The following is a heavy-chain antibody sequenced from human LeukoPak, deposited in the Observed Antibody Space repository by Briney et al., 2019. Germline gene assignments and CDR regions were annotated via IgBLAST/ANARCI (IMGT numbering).Heavy chain of an antibody. J-gene: IGHJ4*02. CDR3: AKAFAFVGADFFDY. D-gene: IGHD1-26*01. V-gene: IGHV3-23*01. CDR2: IGDTT. CDR1: GFTFSIYA. Sequence: PGGSLRLSCAASGFTFSIYAMSWVRQAPRKGLEWVSAIGDTTYYADSVEGRFTISRDNSKNTLYLQMNSLRAEDAAIYYCAKAFAFVGADFFDYWGQGTLVTVSS.